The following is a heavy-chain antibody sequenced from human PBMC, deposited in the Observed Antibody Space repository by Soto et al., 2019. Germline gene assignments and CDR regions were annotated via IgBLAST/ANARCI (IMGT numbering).Heavy chain of an antibody. CDR3: ARAPQYGSAGYYYNF. D-gene: IGHD3-10*01. CDR2: INPSGGGT. J-gene: IGHJ4*02. CDR1: GYTFSNYY. Sequence: QVHLVQSGAEVKRPGVSVKVSCKASGYTFSNYYMHWVRQVPGHGLEWMGIINPSGGGTTYAQRFRGRLTVTRDTSTSTVYMDLSRLRSDDTAIYFWARAPQYGSAGYYYNFWGQGTLVTVSS. V-gene: IGHV1-46*01.